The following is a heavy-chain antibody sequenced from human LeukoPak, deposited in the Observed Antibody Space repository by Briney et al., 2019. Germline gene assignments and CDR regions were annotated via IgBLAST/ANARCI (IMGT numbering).Heavy chain of an antibody. CDR3: AKDFPASCRGDCYFVY. CDR1: GFTFSRYG. CDR2: ISDDGSNK. J-gene: IGHJ4*02. Sequence: PGASLRLSCAASGFTFSRYGMHWVRQAPGKGLEWVAVISDDGSNKYYADSVKGRFTISRDNSKNTLYLQMNSLKAEATDVYYRAKDFPASCRGDCYFVYWGQGTLVTVSS. V-gene: IGHV3-30*18. D-gene: IGHD2-21*02.